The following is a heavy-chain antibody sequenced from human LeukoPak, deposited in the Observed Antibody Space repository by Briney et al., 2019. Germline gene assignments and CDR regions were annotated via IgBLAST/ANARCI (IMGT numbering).Heavy chain of an antibody. CDR2: INTDGSST. J-gene: IGHJ1*01. D-gene: IGHD4-11*01. CDR1: GFTFSSYW. V-gene: IGHV3-74*01. Sequence: PGGSLRLSCAASGFTFSSYWMHWVRQAPGKGLVWVSRINTDGSSTSYADSVKGRFTISRDNAKNTLYLQMNSLRAEDTAVYYCARVEDYKYFHHWSQGTLVTVSS. CDR3: ARVEDYKYFHH.